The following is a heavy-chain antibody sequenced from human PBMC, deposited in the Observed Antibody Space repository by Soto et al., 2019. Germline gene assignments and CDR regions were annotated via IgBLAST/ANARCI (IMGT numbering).Heavy chain of an antibody. J-gene: IGHJ6*02. CDR1: GYTFTSYA. D-gene: IGHD3-10*01. CDR2: INAGIGNT. Sequence: GASGKVSCKAAGYTFTSYAMHWVRQAPGQRLEWMGWINAGIGNTKYSQKFQGRVTITRDTSTSTAYMELRSLRSDDTAVYYCARVGRFGEVMDVWGQGTTVTSP. V-gene: IGHV1-3*01. CDR3: ARVGRFGEVMDV.